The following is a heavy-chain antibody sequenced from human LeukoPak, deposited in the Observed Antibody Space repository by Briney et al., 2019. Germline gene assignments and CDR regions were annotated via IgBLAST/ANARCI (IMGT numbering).Heavy chain of an antibody. CDR3: ARGSTVTYYFDY. Sequence: SETLSLTCTVSGGSISSGDYYWSWIRQPPGKGLEWIGHIYYSGSTYYNPSLKSRVTISVDTSKNQFSLKLSSVTAADTAVYYCARGSTVTYYFDYWGQGTLVTVSS. D-gene: IGHD4-17*01. CDR1: GGSISSGDYY. CDR2: IYYSGST. J-gene: IGHJ4*02. V-gene: IGHV4-30-4*01.